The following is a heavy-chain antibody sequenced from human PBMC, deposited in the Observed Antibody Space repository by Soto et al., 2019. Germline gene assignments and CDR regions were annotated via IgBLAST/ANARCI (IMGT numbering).Heavy chain of an antibody. Sequence: GGSLRLSCEVSGFTLSNSGIHWVRQAPDKGLEWVATIAYEGKTANYADSAKGRFTISRDISKSTVYLQMNSLRREDTATYYCAKSTSGYGGAYDFWGQGTVVTVS. J-gene: IGHJ4*02. CDR3: AKSTSGYGGAYDF. CDR2: IAYEGKTA. D-gene: IGHD4-17*01. V-gene: IGHV3-30*18. CDR1: GFTLSNSG.